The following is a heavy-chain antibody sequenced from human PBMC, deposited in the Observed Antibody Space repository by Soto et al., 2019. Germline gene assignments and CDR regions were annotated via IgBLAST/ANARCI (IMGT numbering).Heavy chain of an antibody. CDR2: IIPIFGTA. J-gene: IGHJ4*02. V-gene: IGHV1-69*13. CDR3: ARERTVAGNDY. CDR1: GGALSSYA. D-gene: IGHD6-19*01. Sequence: GASVKVSCKASGGALSSYAISWVRQAPGQGLEWMGGIIPIFGTADYAQKFQGRVTITADESTSTAYMELSSLRSEDTAVYYCARERTVAGNDYWGQGTLVTVSS.